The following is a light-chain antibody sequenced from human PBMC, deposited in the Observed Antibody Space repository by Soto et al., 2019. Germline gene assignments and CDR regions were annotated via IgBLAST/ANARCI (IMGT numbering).Light chain of an antibody. V-gene: IGLV2-23*02. CDR1: SSNDGSYDL. CDR2: EVT. J-gene: IGLJ2*01. Sequence: QSALTQPASVSGSPGQSITISCTGTSSNDGSYDLVSWYQQHPGKAPKLLIYEVTKRPSGVSNRFSGSKSGNTASLTISGLQAEDEADYACCSYAASNTLIFGGGTKLTVL. CDR3: CSYAASNTLI.